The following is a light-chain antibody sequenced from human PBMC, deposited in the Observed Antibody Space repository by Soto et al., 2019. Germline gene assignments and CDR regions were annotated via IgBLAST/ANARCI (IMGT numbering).Light chain of an antibody. J-gene: IGKJ3*01. Sequence: DIQMTQSPSSVSASVGDRVTITCRANQGIGSWLAWYQQKPGKAPKLLIYAASSLQSGVPSRFSGSESGTDFSLTISSLQPEDFATYYCQHYNTYSTFTFGPGTKVDIK. CDR1: QGIGSW. CDR2: AAS. V-gene: IGKV1-12*01. CDR3: QHYNTYSTFT.